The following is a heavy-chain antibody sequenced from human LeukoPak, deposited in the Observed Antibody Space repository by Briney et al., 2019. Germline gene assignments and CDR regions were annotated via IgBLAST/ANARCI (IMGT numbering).Heavy chain of an antibody. V-gene: IGHV4-34*01. CDR1: GGSFSGYY. D-gene: IGHD3-3*01. Sequence: PSETLSLTCAVYGGSFSGYYWSWIRQPPGKGLEWLGEINHSGSTNYNPSLKSRVTISVDTSKNQFSLKLSSVTAADTAVYYCARASWSGYRYYYYGMDVWGQGTTVTVSS. CDR2: INHSGST. CDR3: ARASWSGYRYYYYGMDV. J-gene: IGHJ6*02.